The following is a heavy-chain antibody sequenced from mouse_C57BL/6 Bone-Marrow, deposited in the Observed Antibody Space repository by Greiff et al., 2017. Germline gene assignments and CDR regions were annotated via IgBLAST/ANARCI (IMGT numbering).Heavy chain of an antibody. D-gene: IGHD2-3*01. J-gene: IGHJ3*01. CDR2: IDPENGDT. CDR3: TTVYDGYYEGFAY. V-gene: IGHV14-4*01. Sequence: VQLQQSGAELVRPGASVKLSCTASGFNIKDDYMHWVKQGPEQGLEWIGWIDPENGDTEYASKFQGKATITADTSSNTAYLQLSSLTSEDTAVYYCTTVYDGYYEGFAYWGQGTLVTVSA. CDR1: GFNIKDDY.